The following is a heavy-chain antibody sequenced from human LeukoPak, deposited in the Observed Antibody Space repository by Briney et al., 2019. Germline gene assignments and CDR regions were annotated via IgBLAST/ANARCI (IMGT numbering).Heavy chain of an antibody. D-gene: IGHD2-21*01. CDR3: ARAPAYCGGDCYIWFDP. Sequence: ASVKVSCKASGYTFTGYYMHWVRQAPGQGLEWMGLINPNSGGTNYAQKFQGRVTMTRDTSISTAYMELSRLRSDDTAVYYCARAPAYCGGDCYIWFDPWGQGTLVTVSS. CDR2: INPNSGGT. J-gene: IGHJ5*02. CDR1: GYTFTGYY. V-gene: IGHV1-2*02.